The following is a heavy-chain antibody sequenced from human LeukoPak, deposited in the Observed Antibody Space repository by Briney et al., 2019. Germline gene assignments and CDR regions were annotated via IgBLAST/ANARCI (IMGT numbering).Heavy chain of an antibody. CDR3: ARGGWLRYYDSSGYLAI. D-gene: IGHD3-22*01. CDR1: GYTFTSYG. V-gene: IGHV1-18*01. J-gene: IGHJ4*02. CDR2: ISAYNGNT. Sequence: ASVKVSCKASGYTFTSYGISWVRQAPGQGLEWMGWISAYNGNTNYAQKLQGRVTMTTDTSTSTAYMELRSLRSDGTAVYYCARGGWLRYYDSSGYLAIWGQGTLVTVSS.